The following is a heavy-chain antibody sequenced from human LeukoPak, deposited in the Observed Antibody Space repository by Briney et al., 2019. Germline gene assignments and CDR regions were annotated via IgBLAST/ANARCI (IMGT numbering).Heavy chain of an antibody. CDR3: AKASDAEGYVLYY. Sequence: PGRSLRLSCAASGFTFDDYAMHWVRQAPGKGLEWVSGISWNSGSIGYADSVKGRFTISRDNAKNSLYLLMNSLRAEDTALYYCAKASDAEGYVLYYWGQGTLVTVST. CDR1: GFTFDDYA. J-gene: IGHJ4*02. CDR2: ISWNSGSI. V-gene: IGHV3-9*01. D-gene: IGHD2-15*01.